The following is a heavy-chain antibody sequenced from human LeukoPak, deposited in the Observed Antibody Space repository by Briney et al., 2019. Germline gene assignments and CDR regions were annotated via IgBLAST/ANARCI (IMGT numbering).Heavy chain of an antibody. V-gene: IGHV4-34*01. J-gene: IGHJ4*02. CDR2: INPSGGT. CDR3: ARGRLPRYY. CDR1: GGSFSDYS. Sequence: SETLSLTCAVYGGSFSDYSWSWIRQPPGKALEWIGEINPSGGTNHNPSLMSRVSMSVDTSKNQISLRVSSVTAADTAVYYCARGRLPRYYWGQGTLVTVSS. D-gene: IGHD5-12*01.